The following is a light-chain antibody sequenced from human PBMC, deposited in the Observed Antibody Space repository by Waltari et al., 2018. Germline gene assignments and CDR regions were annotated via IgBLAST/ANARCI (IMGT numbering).Light chain of an antibody. V-gene: IGKV1-6*01. CDR3: LQDYNYPWT. CDR2: AAS. Sequence: AIQMTQSPSSLSASVGDRVTITCRASQGIRNDLDWYQQKPGKAPNLLIYAASSLRSGVPSRFSGSGSGTDFTLTISSLQPEDFATYYCLQDYNYPWTFGQGTQVEIK. J-gene: IGKJ1*01. CDR1: QGIRND.